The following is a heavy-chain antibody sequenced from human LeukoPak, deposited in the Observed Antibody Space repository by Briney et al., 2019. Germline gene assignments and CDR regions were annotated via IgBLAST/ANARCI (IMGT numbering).Heavy chain of an antibody. J-gene: IGHJ4*02. CDR2: IIPIFGTA. Sequence: ASVKVSCKASGGTFSSYAISWVRQAPGQGLEWMGGIIPIFGTANYAQKFQGRVTITADESTSTAYMELSSLRPEDTAVYYCARMDMEYYDILTGYYGYWGQGTLVTVSS. CDR1: GGTFSSYA. V-gene: IGHV1-69*13. D-gene: IGHD3-9*01. CDR3: ARMDMEYYDILTGYYGY.